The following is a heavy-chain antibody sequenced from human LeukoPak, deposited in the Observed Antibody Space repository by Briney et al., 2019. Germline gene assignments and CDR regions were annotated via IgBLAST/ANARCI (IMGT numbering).Heavy chain of an antibody. V-gene: IGHV1-69*06. J-gene: IGHJ4*02. CDR2: IIPIFGTA. CDR3: AVRGYSYGYGASFDY. D-gene: IGHD5-18*01. Sequence: ASVKVSCKASGGTFSSYAISWVRQAPGQGLEWMGGIIPIFGTANYAQKFQGRVTITADKSTSTAYMELGSLRSEDTAVYYCAVRGYSYGYGASFDYWGQGTLVTVSS. CDR1: GGTFSSYA.